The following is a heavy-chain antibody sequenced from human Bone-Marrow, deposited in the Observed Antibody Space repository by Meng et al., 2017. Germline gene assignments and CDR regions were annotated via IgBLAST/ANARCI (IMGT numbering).Heavy chain of an antibody. CDR2: IKQDGSEK. D-gene: IGHD5-12*01. J-gene: IGHJ4*02. CDR3: AREFWVATTSPSFDY. CDR1: GFSFSSYW. Sequence: GGSLRLSCAASGFSFSSYWMNWVRQASGKGLEWVANIKQDGSEKYYVDSVKGRFTISRDNAKNSLYLQMNSLRAEDTAVYYCAREFWVATTSPSFDYWGQGTLVTVSS. V-gene: IGHV3-7*01.